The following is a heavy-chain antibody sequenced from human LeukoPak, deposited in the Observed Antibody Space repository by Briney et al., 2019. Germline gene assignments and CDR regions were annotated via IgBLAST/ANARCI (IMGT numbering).Heavy chain of an antibody. CDR3: ARHHFRYFDWLPKTAPDY. Sequence: SETLSLTCTVSGGSISSSSYYWGWIRQPPGKGLEWIGTFYYSGSTYYNPSLKSRVTISGDTSKNQFSLKLSSVTAADTAVYYCARHHFRYFDWLPKTAPDYWGQGTLVTVSS. CDR1: GGSISSSSYY. V-gene: IGHV4-39*01. CDR2: FYYSGST. D-gene: IGHD3-9*01. J-gene: IGHJ4*02.